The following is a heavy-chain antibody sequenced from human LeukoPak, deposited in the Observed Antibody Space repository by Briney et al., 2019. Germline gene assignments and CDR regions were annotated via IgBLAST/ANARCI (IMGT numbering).Heavy chain of an antibody. Sequence: SETLSLTCTVSGGSISSFYWSWIRQPPGKGLEWIGYIYYSGTTNYNPSLKSRVTISVDTSKNQFSLKLSSVTAADTAVYYCARRSNYDLLTGNRDYFGSWGQGTLVTVSS. CDR2: IYYSGTT. CDR3: ARRSNYDLLTGNRDYFGS. J-gene: IGHJ4*02. CDR1: GGSISSFY. D-gene: IGHD3-9*01. V-gene: IGHV4-59*08.